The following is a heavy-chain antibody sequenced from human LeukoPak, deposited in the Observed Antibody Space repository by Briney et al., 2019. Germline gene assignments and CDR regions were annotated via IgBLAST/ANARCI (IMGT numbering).Heavy chain of an antibody. CDR3: ASLAAAGDFQH. CDR2: ISSSSSYI. D-gene: IGHD6-13*01. V-gene: IGHV3-21*01. CDR1: GFTFSSYS. Sequence: GGSLRLSCAASGFTFSSYSMNWVRQAPEEGLEWVSSISSSSSYIYYADSVKGRFTISRDNAKNSLYLQMNSLRAEDTAVYYCASLAAAGDFQHWGQGTLVTVSS. J-gene: IGHJ1*01.